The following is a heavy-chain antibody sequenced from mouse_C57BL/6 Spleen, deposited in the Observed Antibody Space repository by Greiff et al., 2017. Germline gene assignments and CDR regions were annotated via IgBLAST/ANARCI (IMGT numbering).Heavy chain of an antibody. Sequence: QVQLKESGAELVKPGASVKISCKASGYAFSSYWMNWVKQRPGKGLEWIGQIYPGDGDTNYNGKFKGKATLTADKSSSTAYMQLSSLTSEDSAVYFCARYSSYWYFDVWGTGTTVTVSS. J-gene: IGHJ1*03. CDR2: IYPGDGDT. D-gene: IGHD2-5*01. CDR3: ARYSSYWYFDV. CDR1: GYAFSSYW. V-gene: IGHV1-80*01.